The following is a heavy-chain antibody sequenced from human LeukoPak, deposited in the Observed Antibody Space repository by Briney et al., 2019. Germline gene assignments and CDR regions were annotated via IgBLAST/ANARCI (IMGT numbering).Heavy chain of an antibody. CDR2: IGSDNKP. V-gene: IGHV3-23*05. D-gene: IGHD3-10*02. CDR3: AGDLHYYVAMDV. J-gene: IGHJ6*02. CDR1: GFTFSAYA. Sequence: GGSLRLSCEASGFTFSAYAMTWVRQAPGKGLEWVSSIGSDNKPHYSESVKGRFAVSRDNSKNTLFLQLHNLRVEDTALYYCAGDLHYYVAMDVWGQGTTVTVSS.